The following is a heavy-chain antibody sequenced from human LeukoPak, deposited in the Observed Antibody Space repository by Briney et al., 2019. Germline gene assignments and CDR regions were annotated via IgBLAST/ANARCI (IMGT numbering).Heavy chain of an antibody. J-gene: IGHJ4*02. CDR2: IGSDSTI. V-gene: IGHV3-48*01. CDR3: ARESILVVATAQYRLFDY. Sequence: GGSLRLSCAASGFTFSSYNMNWVRQAPGKGLEWVSYIGSDSTIYYAGSLKGRFTIFRDNAKNSLYLQMNSLRAEDTAVYYCARESILVVATAQYRLFDYWGQGTLATVSS. D-gene: IGHD2-2*01. CDR1: GFTFSSYN.